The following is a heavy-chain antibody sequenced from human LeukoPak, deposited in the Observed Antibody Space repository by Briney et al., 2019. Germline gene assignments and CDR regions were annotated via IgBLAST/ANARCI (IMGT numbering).Heavy chain of an antibody. CDR1: GGTFSSYT. V-gene: IGHV1-69*02. CDR3: ARGGYYDFWSGYYPPYYYYYMDV. D-gene: IGHD3-3*01. Sequence: SVKVSCKASGGTFSSYTISWVRQAPGQGLEWMGRIIPILGIANYAQKFQGRVTVTADKSTSTAYMELSSLRSEDTAVYYCARGGYYDFWSGYYPPYYYYYMDVWGKGTTVTVSS. CDR2: IIPILGIA. J-gene: IGHJ6*03.